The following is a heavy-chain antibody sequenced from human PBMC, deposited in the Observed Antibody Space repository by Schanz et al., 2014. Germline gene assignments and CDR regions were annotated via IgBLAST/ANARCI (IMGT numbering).Heavy chain of an antibody. CDR1: GFTFSGYA. V-gene: IGHV3-9*01. Sequence: EVQLLESGGGLVQPGGSLRISCAASGFTFSGYAMSWVRQAPGKGLEWVSSISWNSGSIDYADSVKGRFTISRDNAKNSLYLQMNSLRAEDTALYYCANDGIMVQGVIWERYFDSWGQGTLVTVSS. CDR3: ANDGIMVQGVIWERYFDS. J-gene: IGHJ4*02. CDR2: ISWNSGSI. D-gene: IGHD3-10*01.